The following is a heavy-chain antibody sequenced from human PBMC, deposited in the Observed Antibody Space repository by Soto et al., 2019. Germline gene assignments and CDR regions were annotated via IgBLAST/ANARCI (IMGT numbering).Heavy chain of an antibody. CDR2: IYYSGST. CDR1: GGSISSGDYY. CDR3: ARGDGGYGLYYFDY. J-gene: IGHJ4*02. D-gene: IGHD5-12*01. Sequence: QVQLQESGPGLVKPSQTLSLTCTVSGGSISSGDYYWSWIRQPPGKGLEWIGYIYYSGSTDYNPALKSRVTISVDTSKNQFSLKLSSVTAADTAVYYCARGDGGYGLYYFDYWGQGTMVTVSS. V-gene: IGHV4-30-4*01.